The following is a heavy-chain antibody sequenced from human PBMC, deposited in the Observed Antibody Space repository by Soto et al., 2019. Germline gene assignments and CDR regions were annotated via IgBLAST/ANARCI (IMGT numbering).Heavy chain of an antibody. CDR3: ARDRGYSYAVDY. J-gene: IGHJ4*02. CDR1: GFTFSSYW. D-gene: IGHD5-18*01. CDR2: INSDGSST. Sequence: GSLRLSCAASGFTFSSYWMHWVRQAPGKGLVWVSRINSDGSSTSYADSVKGRFTISRDNAKNTLYLQMNSLRAEDTAVYYCARDRGYSYAVDYWGQGTLVTVSS. V-gene: IGHV3-74*01.